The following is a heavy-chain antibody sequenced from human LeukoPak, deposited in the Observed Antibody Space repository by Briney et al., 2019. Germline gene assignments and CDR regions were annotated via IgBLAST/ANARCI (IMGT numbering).Heavy chain of an antibody. CDR2: VYYTGTT. D-gene: IGHD5-12*01. Sequence: SETLSLTCVVSRYSVSTTYYWRWIRQPPGKGLEWIGNVYYTGTTFYNPSLKSRVTISVDTSKNHFSLSLTSLTAADTAVYYCVRRHSGYEGDNYSHYMDVWAKGTTVTVSS. CDR3: VRRHSGYEGDNYSHYMDV. J-gene: IGHJ6*03. V-gene: IGHV4-38-2*01. CDR1: RYSVSTTYY.